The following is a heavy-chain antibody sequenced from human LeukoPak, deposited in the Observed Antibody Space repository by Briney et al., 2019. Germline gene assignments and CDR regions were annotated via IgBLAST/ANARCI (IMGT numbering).Heavy chain of an antibody. D-gene: IGHD2-21*02. V-gene: IGHV4-39*01. CDR2: IYYSGST. CDR3: ARTSVVVTAPFDY. CDR1: GGSISSSSYY. J-gene: IGHJ4*02. Sequence: SETLSLTCTVSGGSISSSSYYWGWIRQPPGKGLEWIGSIYYSGSTYYNPSLKSRVTIFVDTSKNQFSLKLSSVTAADTAVYYCARTSVVVTAPFDYWGQGTLVTASS.